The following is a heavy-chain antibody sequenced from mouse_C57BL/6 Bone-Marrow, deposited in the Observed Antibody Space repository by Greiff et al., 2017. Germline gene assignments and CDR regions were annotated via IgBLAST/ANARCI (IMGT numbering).Heavy chain of an antibody. CDR3: ARYPFYGYDEAWFAY. V-gene: IGHV1-64*01. Sequence: QVQLQQSGAELVKPGASVKLSCKASGYTFTSYWMHWVKQRPGQGLEWIGMIHPNSGSTNYNEKFKSKATLTVDKSSSTAYMQLSSLTSEDSAVYYCARYPFYGYDEAWFAYWGQGTLVTVSA. CDR2: IHPNSGST. CDR1: GYTFTSYW. J-gene: IGHJ3*01. D-gene: IGHD2-2*01.